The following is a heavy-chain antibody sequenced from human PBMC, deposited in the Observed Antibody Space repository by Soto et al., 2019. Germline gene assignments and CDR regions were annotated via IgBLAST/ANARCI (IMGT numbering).Heavy chain of an antibody. CDR3: ARKGSGDYALDY. Sequence: SGPTLVNPTQTLTLTCTFSGFSLSTLGTCVTWIRQPPGKALEWLALINWDNNEYYTTSLKTRLTISRDTSESEVVLTMTNMDPVDTATYYCARKGSGDYALDYWGQGILVTVYS. V-gene: IGHV2-70*12. J-gene: IGHJ4*02. CDR1: GFSLSTLGTC. CDR2: INWDNNE. D-gene: IGHD4-17*01.